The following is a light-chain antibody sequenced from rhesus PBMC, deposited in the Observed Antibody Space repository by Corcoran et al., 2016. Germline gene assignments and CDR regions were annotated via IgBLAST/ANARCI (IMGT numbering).Light chain of an antibody. V-gene: IGKV1-25*01. J-gene: IGKJ2*01. CDR1: QGITND. CDR3: QHYYSTPYS. CDR2: EAS. Sequence: DIQMTQSPSSLSASVGDRVTITCRASQGITNDLAWYQQKPGKTPKLLIYEASSLQSGIPSRFSGSGSGTYFTLTISSLQPEDFATYDCQHYYSTPYSFGQGTKVEIK.